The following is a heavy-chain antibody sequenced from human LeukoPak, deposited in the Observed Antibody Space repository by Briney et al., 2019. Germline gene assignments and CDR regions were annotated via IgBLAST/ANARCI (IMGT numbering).Heavy chain of an antibody. CDR1: GGSISSSNW. D-gene: IGHD6-19*01. V-gene: IGHV4-4*02. J-gene: IGHJ5*02. CDR2: IYHSGST. Sequence: SETLSLTCAVSGGSISSSNWWSWVRQPPGKGLEWIGEIYHSGSTNYNPSLKSRVTISVDTSKNQFSLKLSSVTAADTAVYYCARSQWLVLDPWGQGTLVTVSS. CDR3: ARSQWLVLDP.